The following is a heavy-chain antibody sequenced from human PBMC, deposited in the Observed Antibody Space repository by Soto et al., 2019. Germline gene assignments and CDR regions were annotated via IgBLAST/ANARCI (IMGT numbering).Heavy chain of an antibody. D-gene: IGHD7-27*01. CDR3: AKELNELGTPHDAFDI. J-gene: IGHJ3*02. CDR2: ISGSGGST. Sequence: GGSLRLSCAASGFTFSSYAMSWVRQAPGKGLEWVSAISGSGGSTYYADSVKGRFTISRDNSKNTLYLQMNSLRAEDPAVYYCAKELNELGTPHDAFDIWGQGTMVTVSS. CDR1: GFTFSSYA. V-gene: IGHV3-23*01.